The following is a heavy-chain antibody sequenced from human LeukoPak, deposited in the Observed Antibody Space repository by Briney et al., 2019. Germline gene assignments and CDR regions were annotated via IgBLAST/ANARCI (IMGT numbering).Heavy chain of an antibody. CDR2: IYYSGTA. D-gene: IGHD4-4*01. J-gene: IGHJ6*02. Sequence: PSETLSLTCTVSGGSISSGDFYWSWVRQHPEKGLEWIGYIYYSGTAYYNPSLKSRVTMSVDTSKNQFSLKLSSVTAADTAVYYCARARKRGSYSNYGYYYYYYGMDVWGQGTTVTVSS. CDR1: GGSISSGDFY. V-gene: IGHV4-31*03. CDR3: ARARKRGSYSNYGYYYYYYGMDV.